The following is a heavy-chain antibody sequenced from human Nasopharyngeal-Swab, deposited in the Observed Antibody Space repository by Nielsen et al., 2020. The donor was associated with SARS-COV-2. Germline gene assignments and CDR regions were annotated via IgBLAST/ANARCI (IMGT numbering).Heavy chain of an antibody. Sequence: GESLKISCAASGFTFSSYWMNWVRQAPGKGLEWVANIKQDGSEKYYVDSVKGRFTISRDNAQNTLYLQMNSLTAEDAAVYYCARGVGLQPLPSYFDYWGQGTLVTVSS. V-gene: IGHV3-7*01. CDR1: GFTFSSYW. D-gene: IGHD2-15*01. CDR3: ARGVGLQPLPSYFDY. J-gene: IGHJ4*02. CDR2: IKQDGSEK.